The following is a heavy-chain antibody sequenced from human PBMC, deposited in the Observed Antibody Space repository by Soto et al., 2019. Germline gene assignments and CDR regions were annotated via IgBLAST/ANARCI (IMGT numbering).Heavy chain of an antibody. CDR1: GFTFSYHA. V-gene: IGHV3-30-3*01. J-gene: IGHJ6*02. CDR3: AIGTTTSAFSAMDV. D-gene: IGHD1-1*01. CDR2: ISYDGDNK. Sequence: QVQLVESGGGVVQPGRSLRLSCAASGFTFSYHALNWVRQAPGKGLEWVAVISYDGDNKYIAESVKGRFTISRDNSKNTVSLQMHSVRTEDTAMYFCAIGTTTSAFSAMDVWGQGTKVTVSS.